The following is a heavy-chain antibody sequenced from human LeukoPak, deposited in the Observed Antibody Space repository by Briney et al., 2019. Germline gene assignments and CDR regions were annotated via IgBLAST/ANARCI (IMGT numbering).Heavy chain of an antibody. J-gene: IGHJ3*02. CDR3: ARDGSRYRGIQLWFSDAFDI. D-gene: IGHD5-18*01. CDR1: GFTFSSYW. Sequence: GGSLRLSCAASGFTFSSYWMSRVRQAPGKGLEWVANIKQDGSEKYYVDSVKGRFTISRDNAKNSLYLQMNSLRAEDTAVYYCARDGSRYRGIQLWFSDAFDIWGQGTMVTVSS. V-gene: IGHV3-7*01. CDR2: IKQDGSEK.